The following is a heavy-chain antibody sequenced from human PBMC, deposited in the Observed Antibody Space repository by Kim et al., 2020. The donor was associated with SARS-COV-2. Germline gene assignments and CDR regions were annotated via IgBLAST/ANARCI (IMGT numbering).Heavy chain of an antibody. CDR3: AREAEWTYDSLVYYYYYGMDV. J-gene: IGHJ6*02. CDR1: GFTFSSYE. V-gene: IGHV3-48*03. CDR2: ISSSGSTI. D-gene: IGHD3-22*01. Sequence: GGSLRLSCAASGFTFSSYEMNWVRQAPGKGLEWVSYISSSGSTIYYADSVKGRFTISRDNAKNSLYLQMNSLRAEDTAVYYCAREAEWTYDSLVYYYYYGMDVWGQGTTVTVSS.